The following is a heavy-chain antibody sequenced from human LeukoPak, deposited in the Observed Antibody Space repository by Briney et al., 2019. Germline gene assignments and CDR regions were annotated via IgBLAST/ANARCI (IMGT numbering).Heavy chain of an antibody. J-gene: IGHJ4*02. Sequence: PGGSLRLSCVASGFTFRNTAISWVRQAPGKGLEWVSGISGSGANTDYADSVKGRFTISRDNSKATLYVQMNSLRAEDTAVYYCAKGVGHNFGYWGQGTLVTVSS. CDR3: AKGVGHNFGY. CDR1: GFTFRNTA. CDR2: ISGSGANT. V-gene: IGHV3-23*01. D-gene: IGHD1-26*01.